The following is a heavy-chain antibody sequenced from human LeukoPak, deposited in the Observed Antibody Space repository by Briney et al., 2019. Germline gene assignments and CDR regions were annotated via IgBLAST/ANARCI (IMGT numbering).Heavy chain of an antibody. V-gene: IGHV4-30-4*01. J-gene: IGHJ4*02. D-gene: IGHD1-26*01. CDR3: ARVLFASYSQLDY. CDR1: GDSISSADYY. CDR2: TYYSGST. Sequence: PSQTLSLTCTVSGDSISSADYYWSWIRQPPGKGLEWIGYTYYSGSTYYNPSLRSRLTISIDTSKKQFSLKLSSVTAADTAVYYCARVLFASYSQLDYWGQGALVAVSS.